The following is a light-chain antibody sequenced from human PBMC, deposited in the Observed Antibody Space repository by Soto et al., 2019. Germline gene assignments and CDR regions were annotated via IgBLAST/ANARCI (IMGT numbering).Light chain of an antibody. J-gene: IGKJ5*01. Sequence: EIVMTQSPATLSVSPGERSTLSWRASQSVSSNFAWYQQKPGQAPRLLIYGASSRATGIPVRFSGSGSGTEFTLTISSLQSEDFAVYYCQQYYTWPLTFGQGTRLEI. CDR3: QQYYTWPLT. CDR2: GAS. V-gene: IGKV3-15*01. CDR1: QSVSSN.